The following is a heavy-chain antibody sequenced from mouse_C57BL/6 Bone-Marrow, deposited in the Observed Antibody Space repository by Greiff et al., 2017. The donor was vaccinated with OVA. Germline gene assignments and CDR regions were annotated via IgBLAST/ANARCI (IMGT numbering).Heavy chain of an antibody. V-gene: IGHV1-18*01. CDR3: ARREGNYGYAMDY. J-gene: IGHJ4*01. CDR2: INPNNGGT. D-gene: IGHD2-1*01. Sequence: VQLQQPGTELVKPGASVKLSCKASGYTFTDYNMDWVKQSHGKSLEWIGDINPNNGGTIYNQKFKGKATLTVDKSSSTAYMELRSLTSEDTAVYYCARREGNYGYAMDYWGQGTSVTVSS. CDR1: GYTFTDYN.